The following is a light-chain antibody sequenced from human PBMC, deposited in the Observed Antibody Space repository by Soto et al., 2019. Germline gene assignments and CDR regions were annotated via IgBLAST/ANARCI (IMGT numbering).Light chain of an antibody. Sequence: EVVMTQSPATLSVSPGERATLSCRASQSVNANLAWYQQKPGQAPRLLIHGASNRAPGIPARFSGSGFGTEFILTISCLQSEEFAGYYCQQYNTWLWTCGQGTNVKI. CDR2: GAS. V-gene: IGKV3-15*01. CDR3: QQYNTWLWT. J-gene: IGKJ1*01. CDR1: QSVNAN.